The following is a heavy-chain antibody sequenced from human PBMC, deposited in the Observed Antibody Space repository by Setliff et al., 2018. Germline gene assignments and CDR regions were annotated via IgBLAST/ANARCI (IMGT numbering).Heavy chain of an antibody. D-gene: IGHD5-18*01. CDR1: GGSINGHY. Sequence: PSETLSLTCTISGGSINGHYWSWIRQPPGKGLEWIGNIYYTGKTNYNHSLKSRVTIPVDTSKNQFTLKVNSVTAADTAVYYCARSSPSGDSYGPLDYWGQGTLVTVSS. J-gene: IGHJ4*02. CDR2: IYYTGKT. V-gene: IGHV4-59*11. CDR3: ARSSPSGDSYGPLDY.